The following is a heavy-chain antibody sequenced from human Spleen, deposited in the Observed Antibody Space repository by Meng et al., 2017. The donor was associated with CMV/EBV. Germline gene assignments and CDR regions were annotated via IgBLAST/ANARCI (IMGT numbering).Heavy chain of an antibody. Sequence: SVKVSCKASGGTFSTYIINWVRQAPGQGLEWMGRIVPILSIANDAQKFQGRITITSDNSTTTAYMELSSLRSADSDVYYCARGRGDIVFDGMDVWGQGTTVTVSS. CDR2: IVPILSIA. CDR3: ARGRGDIVFDGMDV. J-gene: IGHJ6*02. V-gene: IGHV1-69*02. CDR1: GGTFSTYI. D-gene: IGHD2-15*01.